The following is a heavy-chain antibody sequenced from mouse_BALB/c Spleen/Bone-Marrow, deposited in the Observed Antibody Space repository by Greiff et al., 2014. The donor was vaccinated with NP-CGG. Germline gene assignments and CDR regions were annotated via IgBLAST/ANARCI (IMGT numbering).Heavy chain of an antibody. D-gene: IGHD2-14*01. CDR3: ARDVPLYDVGYFDY. CDR1: GFTFSSFG. V-gene: IGHV5-17*02. Sequence: EVQLQESGGGLVQPGGSRKLSCAASGFTFSSFGMHWVRQAPEKGLEWVAYISSGSSTNYYADTVKGRFTISRDNPKNTLFLQMTSLRSEDTAMYYCARDVPLYDVGYFDYWGQGTTLTVSS. J-gene: IGHJ2*01. CDR2: ISSGSSTN.